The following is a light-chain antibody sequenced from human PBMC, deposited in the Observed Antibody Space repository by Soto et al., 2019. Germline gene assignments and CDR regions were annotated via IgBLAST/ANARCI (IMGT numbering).Light chain of an antibody. V-gene: IGKV3-20*01. CDR3: QQYGRSPPFT. CDR2: GAS. Sequence: EIVLTQSPGTLSLSPGERATLSCRASQSVSSSYLAWYQQKPGQAPRLLIYGASSRATGIPDRFSGSGSGTDFTLTISRLEPEGFAVYYCQQYGRSPPFTFGGGTKVEIK. CDR1: QSVSSSY. J-gene: IGKJ4*01.